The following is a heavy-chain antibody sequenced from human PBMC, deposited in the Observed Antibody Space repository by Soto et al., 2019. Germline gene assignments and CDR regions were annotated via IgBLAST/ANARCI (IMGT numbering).Heavy chain of an antibody. J-gene: IGHJ4*02. V-gene: IGHV4-30-2*01. CDR3: ASSHAGAHITAAVH. Sequence: TLSLTCAVSGGSISSGCYSWNWIRQPPGKGLEWIGYIYHSGSTYYNPSLKSRVTISVDRSKNQFSLKLSSVTAADTAVYYCASSHAGAHITAAVHWGQGTLVTISS. CDR2: IYHSGST. D-gene: IGHD6-13*01. CDR1: GGSISSGCYS.